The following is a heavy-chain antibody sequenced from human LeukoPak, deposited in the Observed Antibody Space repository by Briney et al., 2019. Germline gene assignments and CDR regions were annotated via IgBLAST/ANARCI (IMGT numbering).Heavy chain of an antibody. CDR3: ARARSYSSSWYGDY. D-gene: IGHD6-13*01. CDR1: GFTFNTYA. CDR2: ISYDGGKK. V-gene: IGHV3-30-3*01. Sequence: GGSLRLSCAASGFTFNTYAMHWVRQAPGPGLEWVAIISYDGGKKSYADSAKGRFTISSDNSKNTLSPQMNSPTAEDTAVYYCARARSYSSSWYGDYCGEGTLVTVSS. J-gene: IGHJ4*02.